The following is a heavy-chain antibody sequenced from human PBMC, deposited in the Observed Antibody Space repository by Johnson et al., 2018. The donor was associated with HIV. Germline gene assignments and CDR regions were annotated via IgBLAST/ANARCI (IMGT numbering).Heavy chain of an antibody. V-gene: IGHV3-64*01. D-gene: IGHD3-3*01. Sequence: VQLVESGGGLVQPGGSLRLSCVASGFSFSSYPMHWVRQAPGRGLEYVARVTNNGDSTYYVNAVEGRFTISRDNSKNTLYLQMDSLRAEDTGVYYCASDYNFWSGRPDSFYVWGQGTTVTVSS. CDR1: GFSFSSYP. CDR2: VTNNGDST. CDR3: ASDYNFWSGRPDSFYV. J-gene: IGHJ3*01.